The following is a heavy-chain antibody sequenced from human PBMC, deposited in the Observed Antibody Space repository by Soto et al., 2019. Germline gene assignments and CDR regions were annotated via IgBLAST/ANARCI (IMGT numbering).Heavy chain of an antibody. V-gene: IGHV4-59*13. CDR3: ARGSNSNFEGPIV. Sequence: ASLSLTLSVSVGPIDVYSWNWIRQPPGKGLEWIGYIFYRGETKYNPSHSLWSRVTISTDTSKNQVSLTLTSVTAADTAVYYCARGSNSNFEGPIVWGQGTLVTVSS. D-gene: IGHD4-4*01. CDR1: VGPIDVYS. J-gene: IGHJ4*02. CDR2: IFYRGET.